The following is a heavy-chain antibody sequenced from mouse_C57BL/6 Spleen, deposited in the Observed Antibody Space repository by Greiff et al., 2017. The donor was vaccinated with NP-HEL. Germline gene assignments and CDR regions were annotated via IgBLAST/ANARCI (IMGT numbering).Heavy chain of an antibody. CDR1: GYTFTSYW. CDR2: IDPNSGGT. V-gene: IGHV1-72*01. Sequence: QVQLQQPGAELVKPGASVKLSCKASGYTFTSYWMHWVKQRPGRGLEWIGRIDPNSGGTKYNEKFKSKATLTVDKPSSTAYMQRSSLTSEDSAVYYCARGDDGYYSWFAYWGQGTLVTVSA. J-gene: IGHJ3*01. CDR3: ARGDDGYYSWFAY. D-gene: IGHD2-3*01.